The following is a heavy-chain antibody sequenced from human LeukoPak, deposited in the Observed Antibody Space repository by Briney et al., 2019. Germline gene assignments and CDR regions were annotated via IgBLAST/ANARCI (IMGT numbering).Heavy chain of an antibody. V-gene: IGHV1-69*05. J-gene: IGHJ5*02. CDR3: ARSGTSCYTAVCWFDP. D-gene: IGHD2-2*02. CDR2: IIPIFGTA. Sequence: SVKVSCKASGGTFSSYAISWVRQAPGQGLEWMGGIIPIFGTANYAQKFQGRVTITTDESTSTAYMELSSLRSEDTAVYYCARSGTSCYTAVCWFDPWGQGTLVTVSS. CDR1: GGTFSSYA.